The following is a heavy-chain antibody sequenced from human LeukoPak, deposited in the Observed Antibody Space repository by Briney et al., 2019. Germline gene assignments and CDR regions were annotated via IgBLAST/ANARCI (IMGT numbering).Heavy chain of an antibody. J-gene: IGHJ6*03. CDR1: GFTFSSYV. V-gene: IGHV3-30*04. CDR3: AKDGSGSYLDLNYYYYYMDV. CDR2: ISDDGSNT. Sequence: QTGGSLRLSCAASGFTFSSYVMHWVRQTPGKGLEWVAAISDDGSNTYYADSVKGRFTISRDNSKNTLYLQMNSLRAEDTAVYYCAKDGSGSYLDLNYYYYYMDVWGKGTTVTISS. D-gene: IGHD3-10*01.